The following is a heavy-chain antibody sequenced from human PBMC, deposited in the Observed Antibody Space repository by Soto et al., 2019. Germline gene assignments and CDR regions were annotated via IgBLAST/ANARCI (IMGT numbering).Heavy chain of an antibody. CDR3: AREGGVAVATVLYYFDY. CDR2: LIPVFCST. Sequence: QVHLVQSGAEVKKAGSSVKVSCKAPGGTFKNNGISWVRQAPGQGLEWMGGLIPVFCSTNYAQKFQGRLLITVEDSTSTAYMALGSLRHDETAVYYCAREGGVAVATVLYYFDYWGQGALVTVAS. J-gene: IGHJ4*02. V-gene: IGHV1-69*01. D-gene: IGHD6-19*01. CDR1: GGTFKNNG.